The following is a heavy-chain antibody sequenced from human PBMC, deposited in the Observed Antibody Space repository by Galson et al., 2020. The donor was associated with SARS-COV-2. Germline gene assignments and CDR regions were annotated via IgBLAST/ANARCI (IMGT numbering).Heavy chain of an antibody. V-gene: IGHV3-48*03. CDR1: GFSFSTYE. CDR3: AKSLWFGTGAFDV. Sequence: GGSLRLSCAASGFSFSTYEMNWFRQAPGKGLEGISYISKTGKTIYYAYSVKGRFTISRDNAKNSLYLQMNSLRAEDTAVYYCAKSLWFGTGAFDVWGQGTMVTVSS. J-gene: IGHJ3*01. D-gene: IGHD3-10*01. CDR2: ISKTGKTI.